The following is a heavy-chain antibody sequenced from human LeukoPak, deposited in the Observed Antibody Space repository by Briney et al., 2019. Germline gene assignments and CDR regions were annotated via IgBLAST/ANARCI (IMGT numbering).Heavy chain of an antibody. Sequence: GGSLRLSCAASGFTFSSYAMSWVRQAPGQRLEWVSLISATGGNTYYADSVKGRFTISSDNSKNTLYLHMNSLRAEDTAIYYCSSSVFYSSGWYGGYWGQGTLVTVSS. J-gene: IGHJ4*02. D-gene: IGHD6-19*01. CDR1: GFTFSSYA. CDR3: SSSVFYSSGWYGGY. V-gene: IGHV3-23*01. CDR2: ISATGGNT.